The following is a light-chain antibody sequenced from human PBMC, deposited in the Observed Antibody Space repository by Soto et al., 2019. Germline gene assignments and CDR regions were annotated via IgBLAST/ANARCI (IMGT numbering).Light chain of an antibody. J-gene: IGLJ1*01. CDR1: KLGDKY. CDR2: QDS. Sequence: SYELTQPPSVSVSPGQTASITCSGDKLGDKYACWYQQKPGQSPVLVIYQDSKRPSGIPERFSGSNSGNTATLTITGTQAMDEADYYCQAWDSSINYVFGTGTKLTVL. CDR3: QAWDSSINYV. V-gene: IGLV3-1*01.